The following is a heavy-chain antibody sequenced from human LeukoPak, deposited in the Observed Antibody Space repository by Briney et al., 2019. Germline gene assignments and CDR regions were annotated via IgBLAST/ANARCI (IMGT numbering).Heavy chain of an antibody. Sequence: GSLRLSCAASGFTFSSYGMSWIRQPPGKGLEWIGYIYYSGSTNYNPSLKSRVTISVDTSKNQFSLKLSSVTAADTAVYYCARDAMVRGHDAFDIWGQGTMVTVSS. J-gene: IGHJ3*02. CDR3: ARDAMVRGHDAFDI. V-gene: IGHV4-59*01. D-gene: IGHD3-10*01. CDR1: GFTFSSYG. CDR2: IYYSGST.